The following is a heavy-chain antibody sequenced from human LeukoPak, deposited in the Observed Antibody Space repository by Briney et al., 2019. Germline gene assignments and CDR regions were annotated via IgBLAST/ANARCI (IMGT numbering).Heavy chain of an antibody. V-gene: IGHV1-46*01. J-gene: IGHJ5*02. D-gene: IGHD6-6*01. CDR2: INPSGGST. CDR1: GYTFTNYY. Sequence: ASVKVSCKASGYTFTNYYMHWVRQAPGQGLEWMGIINPSGGSTSYAQQFQGRVTMTRDTSTSSVYMELSSLRSEDTAVYYCARERPTIAARSSNWFDPWGQGTLVTVSS. CDR3: ARERPTIAARSSNWFDP.